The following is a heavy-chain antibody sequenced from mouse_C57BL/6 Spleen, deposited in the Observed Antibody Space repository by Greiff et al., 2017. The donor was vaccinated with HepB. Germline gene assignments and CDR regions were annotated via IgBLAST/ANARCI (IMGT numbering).Heavy chain of an antibody. CDR3: ARGGDDYYGSNGYFDV. CDR1: GYTFTSYT. J-gene: IGHJ1*03. CDR2: INPSSGYT. V-gene: IGHV1-4*01. Sequence: VQLQQSGAELARPGASVKMSCKASGYTFTSYTMHWVKQRPGQGLEWIGYINPSSGYTKYNQKFKDKATLTADKSSSTAYMQLSSLTSEDSAVYYCARGGDDYYGSNGYFDVWGTGTTVTVSS. D-gene: IGHD1-1*01.